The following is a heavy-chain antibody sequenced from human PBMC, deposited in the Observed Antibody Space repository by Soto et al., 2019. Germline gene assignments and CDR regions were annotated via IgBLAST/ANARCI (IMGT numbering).Heavy chain of an antibody. CDR1: GFTFSSVS. D-gene: IGHD1-26*01. CDR2: MYPRGGNT. J-gene: IGHJ4*02. V-gene: IGHV3-23*01. CDR3: AKDRLSDSGWDIDY. Sequence: GALRLSCAASGFTFSSVSMSWVRQAPGRGLEWVSSMYPRGGNTFYADSAKGRFTISRDNSKNIVYLQMNSLRAEDTAVYYCAKDRLSDSGWDIDYWGQGTLVTVSS.